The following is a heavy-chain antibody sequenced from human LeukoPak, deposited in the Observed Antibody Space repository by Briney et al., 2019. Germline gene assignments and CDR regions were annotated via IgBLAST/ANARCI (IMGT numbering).Heavy chain of an antibody. Sequence: SETLSLTCTVSGGSISSYYWSWIRQPPGKGLEWIGYIYYSGSTNYNPSLESRVTISVDTSKNQFSLKLGSMTAADTAVYYCARDRWQNWFDPWGQGTLVTVSS. CDR3: ARDRWQNWFDP. J-gene: IGHJ5*02. D-gene: IGHD3-16*02. CDR1: GGSISSYY. CDR2: IYYSGST. V-gene: IGHV4-59*01.